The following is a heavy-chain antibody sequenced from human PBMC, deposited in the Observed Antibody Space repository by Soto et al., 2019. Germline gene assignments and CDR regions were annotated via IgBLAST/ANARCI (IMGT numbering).Heavy chain of an antibody. D-gene: IGHD6-19*01. V-gene: IGHV3-9*01. CDR1: GFKFDYYG. Sequence: PGGSRRLSCGASGFKFDYYGMHGGGHTPGKGLEWIAGLSKDSLSISYGASMKGRFTISRDNAKNSLYLQLNSPRPEDTALYYCVKDALTAVAFYFDYWGRGALVTVSS. CDR2: LSKDSLSI. J-gene: IGHJ4*01. CDR3: VKDALTAVAFYFDY.